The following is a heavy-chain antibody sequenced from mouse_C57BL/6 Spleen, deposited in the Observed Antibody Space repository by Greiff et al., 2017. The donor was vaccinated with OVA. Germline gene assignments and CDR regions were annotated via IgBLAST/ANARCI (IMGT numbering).Heavy chain of an antibody. CDR3: ARQGDYSNYHWYFDV. CDR2: ISSGGSYT. V-gene: IGHV5-6*01. CDR1: GFTFSSYG. D-gene: IGHD2-5*01. Sequence: EVQLQQSGGDLVKPGGSLKLSCAASGFTFSSYGMSWVRQTPDKRLEWVATISSGGSYTYYPDSVKGRFTISRDNAKNTLYLQMSSLKSEDTAMYYCARQGDYSNYHWYFDVWGTGTTVTVSS. J-gene: IGHJ1*03.